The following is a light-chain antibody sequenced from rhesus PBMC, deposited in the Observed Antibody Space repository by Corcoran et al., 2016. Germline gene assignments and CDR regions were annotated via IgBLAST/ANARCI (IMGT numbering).Light chain of an antibody. J-gene: IGKJ4*01. CDR2: GAS. Sequence: EIVMTQSPATLSLSPGERATLSCRASQSVSSNLAWYQQKPGQAPSLPIYGASSRATGIPVRFSGSGSGTDFTFTISSLEPEDFAVYYCQQSTNWPLTFGGGTKVE. CDR1: QSVSSN. V-gene: IGKV3-42*03. CDR3: QQSTNWPLT.